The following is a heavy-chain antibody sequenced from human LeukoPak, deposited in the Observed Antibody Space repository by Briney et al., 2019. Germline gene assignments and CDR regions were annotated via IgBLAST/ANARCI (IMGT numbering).Heavy chain of an antibody. CDR3: ARDTAGYYYGSSGYYYFDY. J-gene: IGHJ4*02. V-gene: IGHV4-38-2*02. CDR1: GYSISSGYY. Sequence: PSETLSLTCTVSGYSISSGYYWGWIRQPPGKGLEWIGSISHIGSTYYDPSLKSRVTISVDTSKNQFSLKLNSVTAADTAIYYCARDTAGYYYGSSGYYYFDYWGQGTLVTVSS. D-gene: IGHD3-22*01. CDR2: ISHIGST.